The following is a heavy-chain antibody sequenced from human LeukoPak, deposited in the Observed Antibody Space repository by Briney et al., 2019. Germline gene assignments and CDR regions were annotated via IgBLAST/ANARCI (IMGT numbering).Heavy chain of an antibody. V-gene: IGHV3-9*01. CDR2: ISWNSGSI. J-gene: IGHJ5*02. CDR3: AKDSAGAYYGSGSYPRT. CDR1: GFTFDDYA. D-gene: IGHD3-10*01. Sequence: PGGSLRISCAASGFTFDDYAMHWVRQAPGKGLEWVSGISWNSGSIGYADSVKGRFTISRDNAKNSLYLQMNSLRAEDTALYYCAKDSAGAYYGSGSYPRTWGQGTLVTVSS.